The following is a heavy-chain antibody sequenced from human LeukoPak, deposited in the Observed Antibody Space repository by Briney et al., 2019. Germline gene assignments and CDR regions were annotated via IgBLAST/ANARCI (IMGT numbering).Heavy chain of an antibody. CDR2: IKSDGTDT. CDR3: LYHDSGVTSPLESY. Sequence: GGSLRLSCAASGFTFSNYWMLWLRQAPGMGLVWVSRIKSDGTDTTHADSVKGLFTISRDNAKSTLYLQMNSLRAEDTAVYYCLYHDSGVTSPLESYWGQGILVTV. J-gene: IGHJ4*02. D-gene: IGHD3-22*01. CDR1: GFTFSNYW. V-gene: IGHV3-74*01.